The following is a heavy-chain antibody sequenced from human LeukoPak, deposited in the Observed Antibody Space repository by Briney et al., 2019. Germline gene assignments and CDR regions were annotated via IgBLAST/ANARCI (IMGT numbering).Heavy chain of an antibody. D-gene: IGHD6-13*01. J-gene: IGHJ5*02. Sequence: PSETLSLTCTVSGGSISSYYWSWIRQPPGKGLEWIGYIYYSGSTYYNPSLKSRVTISVDTSKNQFSLKLSSVTAADTAVYYCARGFHSSSFNWFDPWGQGTLVTVSS. CDR3: ARGFHSSSFNWFDP. CDR1: GGSISSYY. V-gene: IGHV4-59*12. CDR2: IYYSGST.